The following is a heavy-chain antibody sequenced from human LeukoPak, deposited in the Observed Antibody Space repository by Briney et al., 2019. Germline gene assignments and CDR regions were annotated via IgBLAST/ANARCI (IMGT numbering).Heavy chain of an antibody. Sequence: SVKVSCKASGYTFTSYAISWVRQAPGQGLEWMGGIIPIFGTANYAQKFQGRVTITADESTSTAYMELSSLRSEDTAVYYCAKGPVAEWLLFFDIWGQGTMVTVSS. CDR1: GYTFTSYA. J-gene: IGHJ3*02. CDR2: IIPIFGTA. V-gene: IGHV1-69*13. D-gene: IGHD3-3*01. CDR3: AKGPVAEWLLFFDI.